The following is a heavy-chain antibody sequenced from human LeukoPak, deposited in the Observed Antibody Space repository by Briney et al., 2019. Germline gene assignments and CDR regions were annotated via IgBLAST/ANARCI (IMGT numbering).Heavy chain of an antibody. CDR1: GFTFSSYG. CDR2: ISYDGSKK. J-gene: IGHJ4*02. D-gene: IGHD3-10*01. Sequence: GGSLRLSCAASGFTFSSYGMHWVRQAPVKGLEWVAVISYDGSKKYYADSVKGRFTISRDNSKNTLYLQSNSLRAEDTAVYYCARDGKAGAYGDYYFDYWGQGTLVTVSS. V-gene: IGHV3-30*03. CDR3: ARDGKAGAYGDYYFDY.